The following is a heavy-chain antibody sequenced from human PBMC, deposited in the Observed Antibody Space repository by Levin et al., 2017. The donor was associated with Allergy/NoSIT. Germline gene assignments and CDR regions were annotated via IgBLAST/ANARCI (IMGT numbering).Heavy chain of an antibody. CDR1: GYTFNDHY. Sequence: EASVKVSCQPSGYTFNDHYIYWVREAPGQGLEWMGWINPDIGVTNYGQKFEGRLTLTRDTSSRTVYMELSSLTYDDTAIYFCARGFIAVAADYWGQGTVVTVSS. D-gene: IGHD6-19*01. V-gene: IGHV1-2*02. CDR3: ARGFIAVAADY. J-gene: IGHJ4*02. CDR2: INPDIGVT.